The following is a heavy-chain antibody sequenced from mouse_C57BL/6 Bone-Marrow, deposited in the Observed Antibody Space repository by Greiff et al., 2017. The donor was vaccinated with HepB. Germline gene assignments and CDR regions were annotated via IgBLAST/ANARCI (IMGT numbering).Heavy chain of an antibody. CDR1: GFNIKDYY. V-gene: IGHV14-2*01. J-gene: IGHJ3*01. D-gene: IGHD1-1*01. CDR3: ATVYYYGSSYEAY. CDR2: IDPEDGET. Sequence: EVKLQESGAELVKPGASVKLSCTASGFNIKDYYMHWVKQRTEQGLEWIGRIDPEDGETKYAPKFQGKATITADTSSNTAYLQLSSLTSEDTAVYYCATVYYYGSSYEAYWGQGTLVTVSA.